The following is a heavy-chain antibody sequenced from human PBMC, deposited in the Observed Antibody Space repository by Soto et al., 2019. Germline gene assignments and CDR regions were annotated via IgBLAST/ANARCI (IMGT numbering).Heavy chain of an antibody. CDR1: RLTFSPYW. V-gene: IGHV3-7*03. CDR2: IKEDGSVK. CDR3: ARDVSSEYASILDV. D-gene: IGHD3-3*01. J-gene: IGHJ4*02. Sequence: TGGSLRLSCEGFRLTFSPYWMTWVRQAPGKGLEWVASIKEDGSVKNYADSVKGRFTVSRDNVKRAMFLQMTSVRVGDTAVYFCARDVSSEYASILDVWGRGARVTVSS.